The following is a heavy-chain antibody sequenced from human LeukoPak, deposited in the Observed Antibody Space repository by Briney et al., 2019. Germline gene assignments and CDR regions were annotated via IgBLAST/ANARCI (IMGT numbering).Heavy chain of an antibody. Sequence: GGSLRLSCVASGFTFSSYWMHWVRQDPRKGLVWVSRISGDGRNINYADSVRGRFTISRDNTQNSLHLQMNSLRAEDTAVYYCARSSAREYCSSTSCYLIGAFDIWGQGTMVSVSS. CDR3: ARSSAREYCSSTSCYLIGAFDI. CDR2: ISGDGRNI. D-gene: IGHD2-2*01. V-gene: IGHV3-74*01. J-gene: IGHJ3*02. CDR1: GFTFSSYW.